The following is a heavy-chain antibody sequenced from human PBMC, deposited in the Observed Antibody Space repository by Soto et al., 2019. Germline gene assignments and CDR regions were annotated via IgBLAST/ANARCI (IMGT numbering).Heavy chain of an antibody. Sequence: QVQLVESGGSVVQPGRSLRLSCAASGFTFSSDGLHWVRQARGKGLEWVAVIWYDGSNKYYADSVKGRFTISSDNSKNTLYLQMNSLRADDTAVYYCARDRRGVVVPAATSPPWFDPWGQGTLVTVSS. J-gene: IGHJ5*02. CDR2: IWYDGSNK. D-gene: IGHD2-2*01. CDR3: ARDRRGVVVPAATSPPWFDP. CDR1: GFTFSSDG. V-gene: IGHV3-33*01.